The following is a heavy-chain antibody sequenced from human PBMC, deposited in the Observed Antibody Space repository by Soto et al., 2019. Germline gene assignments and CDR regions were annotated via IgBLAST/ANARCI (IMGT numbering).Heavy chain of an antibody. Sequence: PGGSLRLSCAASGFTFSSNWMHWVRQAPGKGLVWVSRINSDGSITSYADSVKGQFTVSRDNAKNTLYLQMNSLRADDTAVYYCARGSSSWYLSFDYWGQGTLVTVSS. D-gene: IGHD6-13*01. CDR1: GFTFSSNW. J-gene: IGHJ4*02. V-gene: IGHV3-74*01. CDR3: ARGSSSWYLSFDY. CDR2: INSDGSIT.